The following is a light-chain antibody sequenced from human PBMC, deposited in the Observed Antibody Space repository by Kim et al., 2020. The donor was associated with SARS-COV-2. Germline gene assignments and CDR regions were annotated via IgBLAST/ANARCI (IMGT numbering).Light chain of an antibody. Sequence: PGETVTLTGGSSTGPVTSSHYPYWFQQRPGQAPRTLISDTSNTHSWTPARFSGSLLGDKAALTLSGAQPEDEADYYCLLSYSGAWVFGGGTRLTVL. CDR3: LLSYSGAWV. CDR2: DTS. J-gene: IGLJ3*02. V-gene: IGLV7-46*01. CDR1: TGPVTSSHY.